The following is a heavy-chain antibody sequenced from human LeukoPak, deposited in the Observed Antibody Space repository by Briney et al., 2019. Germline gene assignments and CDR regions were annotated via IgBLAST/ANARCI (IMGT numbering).Heavy chain of an antibody. CDR1: GGSISSYY. Sequence: SETLSLTCTVSGGSISSYYWSWIRQPPGKGLEWIGYIYYSGSTNYNPSLKSRVTISVDTSKNQFSLKLSSVTAADTAVYYCARDHRWDSSGFDGMDVWGQGTTVTLSS. J-gene: IGHJ6*02. D-gene: IGHD3-22*01. CDR2: IYYSGST. V-gene: IGHV4-59*01. CDR3: ARDHRWDSSGFDGMDV.